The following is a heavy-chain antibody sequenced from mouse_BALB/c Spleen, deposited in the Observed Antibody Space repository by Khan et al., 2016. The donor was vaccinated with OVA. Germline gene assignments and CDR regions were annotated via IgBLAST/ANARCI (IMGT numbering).Heavy chain of an antibody. CDR2: VNPNTGGT. V-gene: IGHV1-26*01. Sequence: EVELVESGPDLVKPGASVKISCKASGYSFTLYYMSWVKQSHGKSLEWIGRVNPNTGGTDYNQEFKGKAILTVDKSSNTAYMELRSLTSEDSAVYCCARGYDFFAYWGQGTLVTVSA. D-gene: IGHD2-14*01. CDR3: ARGYDFFAY. J-gene: IGHJ3*01. CDR1: GYSFTLYY.